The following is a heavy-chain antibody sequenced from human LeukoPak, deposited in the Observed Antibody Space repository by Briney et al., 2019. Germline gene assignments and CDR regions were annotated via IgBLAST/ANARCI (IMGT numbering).Heavy chain of an antibody. CDR2: ISFDGSSK. J-gene: IGHJ4*02. V-gene: IGHV3-30*18. CDR3: AKVFQIGDRHYFDY. CDR1: GFTFTSYG. Sequence: GGSLRLSCAASGFTFTSYGMHWVRQAPGKGLEWVAVISFDGSSKYYADSVKGRFTISRDNSKNTLYLQMNNLRTEDTAVYYCAKVFQIGDRHYFDYWGQGTLVTVSS. D-gene: IGHD3-16*01.